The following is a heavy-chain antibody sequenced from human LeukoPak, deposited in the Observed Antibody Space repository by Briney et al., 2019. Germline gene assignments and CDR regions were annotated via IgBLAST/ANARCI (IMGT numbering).Heavy chain of an antibody. V-gene: IGHV3-23*01. D-gene: IGHD2-21*01. CDR3: AKAPATSCRGAYCYPFDS. Sequence: GGSLRLSCAASGFTFSSYGMSWVRQTPGKGLEWVAATSSSDAGTYHADSVRGRFTISRDNSKNTLYLQMNSLRAEDAAVYFCAKAPATSCRGAYCYPFDSWGQGTLVTVSS. CDR2: TSSSDAGT. J-gene: IGHJ4*02. CDR1: GFTFSSYG.